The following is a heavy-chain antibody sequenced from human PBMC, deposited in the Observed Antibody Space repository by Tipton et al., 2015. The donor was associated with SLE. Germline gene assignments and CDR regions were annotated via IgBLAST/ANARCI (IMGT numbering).Heavy chain of an antibody. Sequence: TLSLTCTVSGGSISSYYWSWIRQPPGKGLVWIGYIYHSGSTYYNPSLKSRVTISVDTSKNQFSLKLNSVTAADTAVYYCVRLWDSGYADNWFDPWGQGTLVTVSS. CDR1: GGSISSYY. D-gene: IGHD5-12*01. CDR3: VRLWDSGYADNWFDP. J-gene: IGHJ5*02. V-gene: IGHV4-59*04. CDR2: IYHSGST.